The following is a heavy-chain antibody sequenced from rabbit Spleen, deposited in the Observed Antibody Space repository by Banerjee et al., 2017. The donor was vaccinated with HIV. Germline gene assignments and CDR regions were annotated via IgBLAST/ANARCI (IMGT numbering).Heavy chain of an antibody. CDR2: IDPVFGIT. D-gene: IGHD4-1*01. V-gene: IGHV1S47*01. J-gene: IGHJ4*01. Sequence: QEQLVESGGGLVQPGGSLKLSCKASGFDFSSYGVSWVRQAPGKGLEWIGYIDPVFGITYYANGVNGRFTISSHNAQNTLYLQLNSLTAADTATYFCVREVAAKFNLWGPGTLVTVS. CDR3: VREVAAKFNL. CDR1: GFDFSSYG.